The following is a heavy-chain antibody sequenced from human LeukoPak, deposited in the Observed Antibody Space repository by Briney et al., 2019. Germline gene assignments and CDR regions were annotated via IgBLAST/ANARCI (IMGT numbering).Heavy chain of an antibody. CDR2: ISGDGGNT. CDR1: GFTFNASS. D-gene: IGHD2/OR15-2a*01. V-gene: IGHV3-43*02. CDR3: ANAGDRNKGDAFHV. J-gene: IGHJ3*01. Sequence: GGSLRLSCAASGFTFNASSMRWVRQVPGKGLEWVSLISGDGGNTYYTDSVKGRFTISTDTSKSPLYLQINRLTTMDTRLYDCANAGDRNKGDAFHVWGQGTMVTVSS.